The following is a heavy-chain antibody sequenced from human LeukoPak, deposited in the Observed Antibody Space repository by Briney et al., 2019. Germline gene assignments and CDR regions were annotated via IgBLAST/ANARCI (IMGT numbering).Heavy chain of an antibody. Sequence: ASVKVSCKTSGFTFRDYAIGWVRHVPGQGLEWMGWISGYNDNTNFAQRLQDRISMATDTSTDTAYMTLRSLRSEDTAVYYCAREMGTVTSDYWGQGTLVTVSS. D-gene: IGHD4-17*01. V-gene: IGHV1-18*01. CDR1: GFTFRDYA. CDR2: ISGYNDNT. CDR3: AREMGTVTSDY. J-gene: IGHJ4*02.